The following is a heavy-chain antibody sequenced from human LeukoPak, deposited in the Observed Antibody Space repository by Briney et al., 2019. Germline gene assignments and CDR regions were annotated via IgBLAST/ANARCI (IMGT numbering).Heavy chain of an antibody. V-gene: IGHV4-59*01. D-gene: IGHD1-7*01. Sequence: SETLSLTCTVSGGSISSYYWTWIRQPPGKGLEWIGYIYYSGSTNYIPSLRSRLTISVDTSKNQFSLKLSSVTAADTAVYYCAREDITGTASYFDYWGQGTLVTVSS. J-gene: IGHJ4*02. CDR3: AREDITGTASYFDY. CDR2: IYYSGST. CDR1: GGSISSYY.